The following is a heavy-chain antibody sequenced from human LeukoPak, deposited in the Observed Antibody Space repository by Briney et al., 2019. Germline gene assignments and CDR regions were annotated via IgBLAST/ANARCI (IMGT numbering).Heavy chain of an antibody. CDR2: INPNSGGT. V-gene: IGHV1-2*02. CDR1: GYTFTGNY. Sequence: ASVKVSCKASGYTFTGNYMHWVRQAPGQGLEWMGWINPNSGGTNYAQKFQGRVTMTRDTSISTAYMELSRLRSDDTAVYYCARVHYYDSSGYGGWGQGTLVTVSS. D-gene: IGHD3-22*01. CDR3: ARVHYYDSSGYGG. J-gene: IGHJ4*02.